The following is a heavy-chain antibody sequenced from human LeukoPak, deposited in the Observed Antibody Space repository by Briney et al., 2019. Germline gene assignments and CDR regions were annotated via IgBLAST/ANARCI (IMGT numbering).Heavy chain of an antibody. Sequence: SETLSLTCTVSGGSISSYYWSWIRQPAGRGLEWIGRIQTSGSTNYNPSLKSRVAMSVDTSKNKFSLKVNSVTAADTAVYYCARVGSGWSFDYWGQGTLVTVSS. CDR2: IQTSGST. D-gene: IGHD6-19*01. CDR3: ARVGSGWSFDY. V-gene: IGHV4-4*07. CDR1: GGSISSYY. J-gene: IGHJ4*02.